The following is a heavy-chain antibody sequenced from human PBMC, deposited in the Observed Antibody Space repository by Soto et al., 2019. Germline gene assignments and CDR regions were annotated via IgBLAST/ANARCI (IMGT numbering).Heavy chain of an antibody. CDR3: ARVPRQLEPTVWFDP. Sequence: SETLSLTCTVSGGSVSSGDYYWSWIRQPPGKGLEWIRYIYYSGRTYYNPSLESRITISVDTSKNQFSLNLSSVTAADSAVFCCARVPRQLEPTVWFDPWGQGALVTVS. D-gene: IGHD1-1*01. V-gene: IGHV4-30-4*01. J-gene: IGHJ5*02. CDR1: GGSVSSGDYY. CDR2: IYYSGRT.